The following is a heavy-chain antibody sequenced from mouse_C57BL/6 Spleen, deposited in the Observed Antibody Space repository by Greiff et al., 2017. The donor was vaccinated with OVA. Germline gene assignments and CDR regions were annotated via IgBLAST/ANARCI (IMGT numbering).Heavy chain of an antibody. D-gene: IGHD1-1*01. J-gene: IGHJ3*01. V-gene: IGHV1-26*01. CDR1: GYTFTDYY. CDR2: INPNNGGT. CDR3: ARSWFSSYGGFAY. Sequence: EVQLQQSGPELVKPGASVKISCKASGYTFTDYYMNWVKQSHGKSLEWIGDINPNNGGTSYNQKFKGKATLTVDKSSSTAYMELRSLTSEDSAVYYCARSWFSSYGGFAYGGQGTLVTVSA.